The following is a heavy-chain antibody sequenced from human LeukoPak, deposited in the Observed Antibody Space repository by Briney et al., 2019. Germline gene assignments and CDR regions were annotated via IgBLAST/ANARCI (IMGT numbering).Heavy chain of an antibody. Sequence: GGSLRLSCAASGFTFDDYGMSWVRQAPGKGLEWVSVIYSGGSTYYADSVKGRFTISRDNSKNTLYLQMNSLRAEDTAVYYCARVAGAHAGLAYWGQGTLVTVSS. CDR3: ARVAGAHAGLAY. CDR1: GFTFDDYG. J-gene: IGHJ4*02. CDR2: IYSGGST. V-gene: IGHV3-53*01. D-gene: IGHD3-9*01.